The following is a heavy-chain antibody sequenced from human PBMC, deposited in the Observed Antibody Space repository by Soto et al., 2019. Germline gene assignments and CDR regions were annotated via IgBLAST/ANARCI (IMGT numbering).Heavy chain of an antibody. J-gene: IGHJ6*02. CDR2: ISSSGSTI. Sequence: GGSLRLSCAASWLTFSDYYMSWIRQSPGKGLEWVSYISSSGSTIYYADSVKGRFTISRDNAKNSLYMQMNSLRAEDTAVYYCASSDHRYYYYYGMEVWGQGTTVIVSS. D-gene: IGHD2-21*02. CDR3: ASSDHRYYYYYGMEV. V-gene: IGHV3-11*01. CDR1: WLTFSDYY.